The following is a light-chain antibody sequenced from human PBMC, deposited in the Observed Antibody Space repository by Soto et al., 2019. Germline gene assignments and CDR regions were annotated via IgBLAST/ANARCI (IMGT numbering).Light chain of an antibody. Sequence: QSVLTQPASVSGSPGQSITISCTGTSSDVGGYNYVSWYQQRPGKAPKLMIYDVSNRPSGVSNRFSGSKSGNTASLTISGLQAEDEADYYCSSYTSSSTYVFGTGTKLT. V-gene: IGLV2-14*01. J-gene: IGLJ1*01. CDR1: SSDVGGYNY. CDR3: SSYTSSSTYV. CDR2: DVS.